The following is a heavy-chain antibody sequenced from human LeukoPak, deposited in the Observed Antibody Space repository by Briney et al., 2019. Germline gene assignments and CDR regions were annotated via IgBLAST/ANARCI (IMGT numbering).Heavy chain of an antibody. D-gene: IGHD3-22*01. J-gene: IGHJ4*02. V-gene: IGHV3-21*05. CDR3: ARDPKYYYDSSGYLETDY. Sequence: PGGSLRLSCAASGFTFSSYGMHWVRQAPGKGLEWLSYISSSSSYTNYADSVKGRFTISRDNAKSSLYLQMNSLRAEGTAVYYCARDPKYYYDSSGYLETDYWGQGTLVTVSS. CDR2: ISSSSSYT. CDR1: GFTFSSYG.